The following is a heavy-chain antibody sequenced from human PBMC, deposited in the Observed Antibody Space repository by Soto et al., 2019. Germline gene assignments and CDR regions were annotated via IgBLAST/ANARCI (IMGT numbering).Heavy chain of an antibody. CDR1: EFTVTRSY. D-gene: IGHD6-13*01. CDR2: IYSGGST. J-gene: IGHJ3*02. V-gene: IGHV3-66*01. CDR3: AGDDKGISGLDI. Sequence: DVQLVQSGGGLVQPGGSLRLSCVASEFTVTRSYMSWVRQAPGKGLESVSVIYSGGSTYYADSVKGRFTISRDSSKNTLYLQMNGLRVDDTAIYYCAGDDKGISGLDIWGQGTVVTVSA.